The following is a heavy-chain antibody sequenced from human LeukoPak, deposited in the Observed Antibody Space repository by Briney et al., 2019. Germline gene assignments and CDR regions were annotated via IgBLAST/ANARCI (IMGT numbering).Heavy chain of an antibody. CDR1: GFTFSDYY. Sequence: PGGSLRLSCAASGFTFSDYYTSWMRQAPGKGLEWVSYIDGSSRYLYYADSVKGRFTISRDNAENSLFLQMNSLRGGDTAVYYCVRAYSRGYSDDFDYWGQGTLVTVSS. CDR2: IDGSSRYL. J-gene: IGHJ4*02. D-gene: IGHD3-22*01. CDR3: VRAYSRGYSDDFDY. V-gene: IGHV3-11*01.